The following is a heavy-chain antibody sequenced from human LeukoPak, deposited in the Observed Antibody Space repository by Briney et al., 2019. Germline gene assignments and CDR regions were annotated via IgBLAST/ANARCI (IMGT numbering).Heavy chain of an antibody. CDR1: GFTVSSTY. V-gene: IGHV3-53*01. J-gene: IGHJ4*02. Sequence: GGSLRLSCVASGFTVSSTYMTWVRQAPGKGLEWVSVLYSGGGPHYADSVRGRFTISRDNSKSTLYLQMNNLKTEDTAVYYCATSSGWYEQFDYWGQGTLVTVSS. CDR3: ATSSGWYEQFDY. D-gene: IGHD6-19*01. CDR2: LYSGGGP.